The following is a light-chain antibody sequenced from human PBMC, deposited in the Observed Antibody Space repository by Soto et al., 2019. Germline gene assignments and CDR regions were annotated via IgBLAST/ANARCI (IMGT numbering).Light chain of an antibody. CDR2: EDS. CDR1: SGDIAARY. CDR3: QSYDGRDVV. Sequence: NFILTQPLSVSESPGKTVTISCTRSSGDIAARYVQWYQQRPGSAPTTVIYEDSQRPSGVPDRFSGSIDRSSNSASLVISGLKTEDEADYYCQSYDGRDVVFGGGTKVTVL. V-gene: IGLV6-57*04. J-gene: IGLJ2*01.